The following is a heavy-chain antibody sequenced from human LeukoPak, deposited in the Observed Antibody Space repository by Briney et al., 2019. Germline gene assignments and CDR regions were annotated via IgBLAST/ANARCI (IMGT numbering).Heavy chain of an antibody. Sequence: GGSLRLSCAASGFTFSSYGMSWVRQAPGKGLEWVSSISSSSSYIYYADSVKGRFTISRDNAKNSLYLQMNSLRAEDTAVYYCASGQQLVPFDYWGQGTLVTVSS. V-gene: IGHV3-21*01. CDR2: ISSSSSYI. CDR3: ASGQQLVPFDY. CDR1: GFTFSSYG. D-gene: IGHD6-13*01. J-gene: IGHJ4*02.